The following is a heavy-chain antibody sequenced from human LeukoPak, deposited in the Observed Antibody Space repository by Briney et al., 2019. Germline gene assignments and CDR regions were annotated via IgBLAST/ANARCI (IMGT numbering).Heavy chain of an antibody. CDR3: AKDMRGRYQLPYYFDY. D-gene: IGHD2-2*01. V-gene: IGHV3-23*01. CDR2: ISGSGGST. J-gene: IGHJ4*02. CDR1: GFTFSSYA. Sequence: GGSLRLSCAASGFTFSSYAMSWVRQAPGKGLEWVSAISGSGGSTYYADSVKGRFTISRDNSKNTLYLQMNSLRAEDTAVYYCAKDMRGRYQLPYYFDYWGQGTLVTVSS.